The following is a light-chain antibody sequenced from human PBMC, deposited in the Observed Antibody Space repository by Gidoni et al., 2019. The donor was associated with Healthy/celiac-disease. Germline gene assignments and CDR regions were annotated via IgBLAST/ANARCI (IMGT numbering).Light chain of an antibody. V-gene: IGLV3-1*01. CDR2: QDS. CDR3: QAWDSSTTV. Sequence: SYELTQPPSVSVSPGQTASITCSGSKLGDKYACWYQQKPGQSPVLVIYQDSKRPSGIPARFSGSNSGNTATLTISGTQAMDEADYYCQAWDSSTTVFGTGTKVTVL. J-gene: IGLJ1*01. CDR1: KLGDKY.